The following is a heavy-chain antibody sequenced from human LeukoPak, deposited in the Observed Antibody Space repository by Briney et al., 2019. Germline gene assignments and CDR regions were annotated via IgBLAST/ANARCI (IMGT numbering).Heavy chain of an antibody. Sequence: ASVKVSCKVSGYTLTELSMHWVRQAPGKGLEWMGGFDPEDGETIYAQKFQGRVTMTKDTSTDTAYMELSSLRSEDTAVYYCATHTGAYCSSTSCPTHVWGQGTLVTVSS. D-gene: IGHD2-2*01. J-gene: IGHJ4*02. CDR2: FDPEDGET. CDR1: GYTLTELS. V-gene: IGHV1-24*01. CDR3: ATHTGAYCSSTSCPTHV.